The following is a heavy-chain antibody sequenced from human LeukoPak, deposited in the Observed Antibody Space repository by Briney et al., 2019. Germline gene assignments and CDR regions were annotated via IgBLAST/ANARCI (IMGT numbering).Heavy chain of an antibody. CDR1: GGSICPYY. J-gene: IGHJ4*02. V-gene: IGHV4-59*08. CDR3: VRRDLGGWNYFDY. CDR2: IYYTGST. Sequence: SETLSLTCTVSGGSICPYYWSWIRQPPGKGLEWIGYIYYTGSTNYNPSLNSRATISVDTSKNQFSLKLSSVTAADTAVYYCVRRDLGGWNYFDYWGQGTLVTVSS. D-gene: IGHD6-19*01.